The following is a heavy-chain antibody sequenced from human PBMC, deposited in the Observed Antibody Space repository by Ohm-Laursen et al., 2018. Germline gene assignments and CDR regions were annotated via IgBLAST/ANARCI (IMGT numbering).Heavy chain of an antibody. J-gene: IGHJ6*02. V-gene: IGHV3-74*01. Sequence: SLRLSCTASGFTFSHYWMPWVRHAPGQGLVWVSRITSDGSSISYADSVKGRFTISRDNAKNPLDLQMNSLRADDTAVDYCARNAAPRGGSSSACTYYYGLDVWGQGTTVTVSS. CDR1: GFTFSHYW. CDR3: ARNAAPRGGSSSACTYYYGLDV. D-gene: IGHD6-6*01. CDR2: ITSDGSSI.